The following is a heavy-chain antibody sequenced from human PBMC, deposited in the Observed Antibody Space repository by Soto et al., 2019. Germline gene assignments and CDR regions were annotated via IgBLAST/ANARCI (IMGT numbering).Heavy chain of an antibody. CDR3: ARLLVRGAHFDY. CDR2: IYYSVST. Sequence: QLQLQESGPGLVKPSETLSLTCTVSGGSISSSSYYWGWIRQPPGKGLEWIGSIYYSVSTYYNPSLKSRVTISVDTSKNQFSLKLSSVTAADTAMYYCARLLVRGAHFDYWGQGTLVTVSS. CDR1: GGSISSSSYY. J-gene: IGHJ4*02. D-gene: IGHD3-10*01. V-gene: IGHV4-39*01.